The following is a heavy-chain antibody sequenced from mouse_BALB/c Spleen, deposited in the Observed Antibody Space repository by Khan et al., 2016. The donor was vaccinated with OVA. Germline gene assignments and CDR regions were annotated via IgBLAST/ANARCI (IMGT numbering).Heavy chain of an antibody. J-gene: IGHJ2*01. CDR2: ISYSGVT. CDR1: GYSITSVYA. V-gene: IGHV3-2*02. CDR3: ARGNYYGYYVDD. Sequence: VQLKESGPGLVKPSQSLSLTCTVTGYSITSVYAWNWIRQFPGNKLEWMGYISYSGVTSYTPSLKSRISITRDTSKNQFFLQLNSVTTEDTATYYCARGNYYGYYVDDWGQGTTLTVSS. D-gene: IGHD1-1*01.